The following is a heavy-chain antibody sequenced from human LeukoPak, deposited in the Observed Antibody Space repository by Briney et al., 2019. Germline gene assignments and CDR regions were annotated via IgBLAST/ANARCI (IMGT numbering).Heavy chain of an antibody. J-gene: IGHJ4*02. CDR2: VKSKADGGTT. CDR3: TTGGYSDYDQTYRNY. V-gene: IGHV3-15*01. Sequence: GGSLRLSCAASGFTFSSAWMTWVRQAPGKGLEWVGRVKSKADGGTTDYAAPVKGRFTISRDDSKNTLYVQMNSLKTEDTAVYYCTTGGYSDYDQTYRNYWGQGTLVTVSS. CDR1: GFTFSSAW. D-gene: IGHD5-12*01.